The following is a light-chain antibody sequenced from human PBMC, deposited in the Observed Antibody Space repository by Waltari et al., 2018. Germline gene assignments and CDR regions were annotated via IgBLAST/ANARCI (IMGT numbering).Light chain of an antibody. Sequence: EIVLTQSPDTLSLSPGDRATLSCRAGQSVSRTLAWYQQKPGQAPRLLIYDASSRSTGVPDRFSVSGSGTDFSLTISRLEPEDFAVYYCQKYGTLPATFGQGTKVEIK. J-gene: IGKJ1*01. CDR2: DAS. CDR3: QKYGTLPAT. V-gene: IGKV3-20*01. CDR1: QSVSRT.